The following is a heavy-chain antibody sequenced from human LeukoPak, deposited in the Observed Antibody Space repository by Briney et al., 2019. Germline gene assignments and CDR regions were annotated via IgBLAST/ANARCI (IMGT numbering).Heavy chain of an antibody. Sequence: PSETLSLTCTVSGGSISSYYWGWIRQPRGKGLEWIGSIYHSGSTYYNPSLKSRATISVDTSKNQFSLKLSSVTAADTAVYYCARLNGDLMIRATYYWGQGTLVTVSS. CDR2: IYHSGST. CDR3: ARLNGDLMIRATYY. V-gene: IGHV4-38-2*02. J-gene: IGHJ4*02. CDR1: GGSISSYY. D-gene: IGHD3-16*01.